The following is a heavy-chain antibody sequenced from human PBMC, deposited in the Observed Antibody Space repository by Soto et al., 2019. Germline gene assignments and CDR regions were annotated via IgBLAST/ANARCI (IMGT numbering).Heavy chain of an antibody. CDR1: GGAISPGGYS. J-gene: IGHJ2*01. CDR3: AGDVGYADDFWWYLEL. Sequence: PSETLSHTCSVTGGAISPGGYSRSWFRQPPGKGLEWIEYISHSGSTYYNPSLKSRVSVSVDRSKSQFSLKLGSVTAAETAVYYCAGDVGYADDFWWYLELWGRGSLVT. V-gene: IGHV4-30-2*01. CDR2: ISHSGST. D-gene: IGHD3-3*01.